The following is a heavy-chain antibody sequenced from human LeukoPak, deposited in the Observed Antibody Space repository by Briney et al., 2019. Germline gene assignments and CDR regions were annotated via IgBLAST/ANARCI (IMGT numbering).Heavy chain of an antibody. J-gene: IGHJ1*01. V-gene: IGHV4-59*08. D-gene: IGHD3-10*01. Sequence: PSETLSLTCTVSGGSISSDYWSWIRQPPGKGLEWIGHIYYSGSTNYNPSLKSRVTISVDTSKNQFSLKLNSVTAADTAVYYCARQTGYFRYWGQGTWSPSPQ. CDR3: ARQTGYFRY. CDR2: IYYSGST. CDR1: GGSISSDY.